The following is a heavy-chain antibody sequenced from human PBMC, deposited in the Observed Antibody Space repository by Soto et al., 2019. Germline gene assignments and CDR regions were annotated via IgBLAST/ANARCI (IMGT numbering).Heavy chain of an antibody. D-gene: IGHD3-22*01. Sequence: ASVKVSCKASGYTFTSYGISWVRQAPGQGLEWMGWISAYNGNTNYAQKLQGRVTMITDTSTSTAYMELRSLRSDDTAMYYCARDTPLYYDSSGPGWFDPWGQGTLVTVSS. CDR1: GYTFTSYG. J-gene: IGHJ5*02. V-gene: IGHV1-18*01. CDR2: ISAYNGNT. CDR3: ARDTPLYYDSSGPGWFDP.